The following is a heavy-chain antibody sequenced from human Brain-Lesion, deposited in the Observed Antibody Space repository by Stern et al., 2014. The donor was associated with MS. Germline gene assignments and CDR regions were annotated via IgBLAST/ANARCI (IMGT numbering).Heavy chain of an antibody. CDR3: AGEEDIRYCSGGSCTGNWFDP. CDR2: IYYSGNT. CDR1: GGSVSSTSYA. V-gene: IGHV4-39*01. J-gene: IGHJ5*02. D-gene: IGHD2-15*01. Sequence: QVQLQESGPGLVKPSETLSLTCTVAGGSVSSTSYAWAWIRQPPGKGLGWIGTIYYSGNTYYSPSLQSRLTISLDPSKNQFSLQLRSVTAADTAVYYCAGEEDIRYCSGGSCTGNWFDPWGRGTLVTVSS.